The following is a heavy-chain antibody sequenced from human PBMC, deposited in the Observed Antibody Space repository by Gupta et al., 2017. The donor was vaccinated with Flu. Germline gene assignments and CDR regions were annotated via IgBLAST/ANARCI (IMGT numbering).Heavy chain of an antibody. CDR1: GYSFTSYW. Sequence: EVQLVQSGAEVKKPGESLKISCKGSGYSFTSYWIGWVRQMPGKGLEWMGIIYPGDSDTRYSPSFQGQVTISADKSISTAYLQWSSLKASDTAMYYCARGSGVGYYGSGPNYYFDYWGQGTLVTVSS. V-gene: IGHV5-51*03. D-gene: IGHD3-10*01. CDR3: ARGSGVGYYGSGPNYYFDY. J-gene: IGHJ4*02. CDR2: IYPGDSDT.